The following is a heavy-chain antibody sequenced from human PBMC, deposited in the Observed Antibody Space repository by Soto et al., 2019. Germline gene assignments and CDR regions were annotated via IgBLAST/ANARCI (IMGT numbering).Heavy chain of an antibody. CDR2: INWNSDTI. Sequence: GGSLRLSCAASGFTFDDYAMHWVRQAPGKGLEWVSGINWNSDTIGYADSVKGRFTVSRDNAKGSLLLQMSSLRAEDTAVYFCAMSNSNDLYYHFESWGQGTPVTVSS. CDR3: AMSNSNDLYYHFES. J-gene: IGHJ4*02. CDR1: GFTFDDYA. V-gene: IGHV3-9*01. D-gene: IGHD3-22*01.